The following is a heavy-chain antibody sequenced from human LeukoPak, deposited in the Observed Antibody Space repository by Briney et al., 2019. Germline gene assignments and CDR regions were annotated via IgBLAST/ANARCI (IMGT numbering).Heavy chain of an antibody. CDR1: GFTFSDYY. CDR2: ISSSGSTI. Sequence: GGTLRLSCAASGFTFSDYYMTWIRQAPGKGLEWVSYISSSGSTIYYADSEKGRFTISRDNAKNSLYLQMNSLRAEDTAVYYCARDGRVGTTADAFDIWGQGTMVTVSS. J-gene: IGHJ3*02. CDR3: ARDGRVGTTADAFDI. V-gene: IGHV3-11*01. D-gene: IGHD1-7*01.